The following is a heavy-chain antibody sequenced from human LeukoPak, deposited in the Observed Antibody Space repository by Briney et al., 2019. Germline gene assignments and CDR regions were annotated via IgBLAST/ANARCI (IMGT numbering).Heavy chain of an antibody. CDR2: IYYRGST. V-gene: IGHV4-61*01. CDR1: GGSISSGSYY. D-gene: IGHD7-27*01. Sequence: PSETLSLTCTVSGGSISSGSYYGSWLRHPPGKGLGWIGYIYYRGSTNNNPSLKSRVTISVYTSKNQSSLKLSSVTAADTAMYYCARDPKWGDAFDIWGQGTMVTVSS. CDR3: ARDPKWGDAFDI. J-gene: IGHJ3*02.